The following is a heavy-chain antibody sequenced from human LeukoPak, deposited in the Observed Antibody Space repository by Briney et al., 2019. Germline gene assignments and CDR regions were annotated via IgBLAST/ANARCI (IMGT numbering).Heavy chain of an antibody. J-gene: IGHJ6*03. CDR1: GFTFSSYA. V-gene: IGHV3-30*01. Sequence: GGSLRLSCAASGFTFSSYAMHWVRQAPGKGLEWVAVISYDGSNKYYADSVKGRLTISRDNSKNTLYLQMNSLRAEDTAVYYCASLERLVGVVQGYYYMDVWGKGTTVTVSS. CDR3: ASLERLVGVVQGYYYMDV. CDR2: ISYDGSNK. D-gene: IGHD3-3*01.